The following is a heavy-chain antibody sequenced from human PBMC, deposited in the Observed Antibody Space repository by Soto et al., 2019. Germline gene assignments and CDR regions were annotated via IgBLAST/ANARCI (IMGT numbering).Heavy chain of an antibody. V-gene: IGHV3-15*01. CDR3: TSLGVPTRSKYYDFWSGCYNCYYGMDV. J-gene: IGHJ6*02. CDR2: IKSKTDGGTT. CDR1: GFTFSNAW. D-gene: IGHD3-3*01. Sequence: GGSLRLSCAASGFTFSNAWMSWVRQAPGKGLEWVGRIKSKTDGGTTDYAAPVKGRFTISRDDSKNTLYLQMNSLKTEDTAVYYCTSLGVPTRSKYYDFWSGCYNCYYGMDVWGQGTTVTVSS.